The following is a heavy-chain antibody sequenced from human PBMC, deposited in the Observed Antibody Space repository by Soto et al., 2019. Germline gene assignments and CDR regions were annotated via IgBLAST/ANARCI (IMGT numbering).Heavy chain of an antibody. J-gene: IGHJ5*02. CDR3: ACPRASGFDP. V-gene: IGHV3-74*01. CDR1: GFTFSSYW. Sequence: EVQLVESGGGLVQPGGSLRLSCAASGFTFSSYWMHWVRQAPGKGLVWVSRINSDGSSTSYADSVKGRFTISRDNAENTPYLQMNSLRAEHTAVYYGACPRASGFDPWGQGTLVTVSS. CDR2: INSDGSST. D-gene: IGHD1-26*01.